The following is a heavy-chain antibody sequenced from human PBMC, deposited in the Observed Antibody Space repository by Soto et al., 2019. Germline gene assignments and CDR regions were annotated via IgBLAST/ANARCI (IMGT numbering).Heavy chain of an antibody. CDR2: IYYSGST. J-gene: IGHJ3*02. CDR3: ARSRAVETGALDI. CDR1: GGSISSYY. V-gene: IGHV4-59*08. Sequence: PSETLSLTCTVSGGSISSYYWSWIRQPPGKGLEWIGYIYYSGSTNYNPSLKSRVTISVDTSKNQFSLKLSSVTAADTAVYYCARSRAVETGALDIWSQGTMVTVSS.